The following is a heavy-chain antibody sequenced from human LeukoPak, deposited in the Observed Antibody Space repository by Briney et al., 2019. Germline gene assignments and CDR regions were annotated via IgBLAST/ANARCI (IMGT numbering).Heavy chain of an antibody. J-gene: IGHJ6*02. CDR1: GFPFSSYA. CDR3: ARASAQYYDILTGYSSYGMDV. D-gene: IGHD3-9*01. Sequence: PGGSLRLSCAASGFPFSSYAMHWVRQAPGKGLEYVSAISSNGGSTYYANSVKGRFTISRDNSKNTLYLQMGSLRAEDMAVYYCARASAQYYDILTGYSSYGMDVWGQGTTVTVSS. CDR2: ISSNGGST. V-gene: IGHV3-64*01.